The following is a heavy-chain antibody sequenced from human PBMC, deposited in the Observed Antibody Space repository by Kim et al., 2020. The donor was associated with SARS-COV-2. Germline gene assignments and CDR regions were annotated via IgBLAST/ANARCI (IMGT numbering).Heavy chain of an antibody. CDR2: IYHSGST. D-gene: IGHD3-9*01. J-gene: IGHJ3*02. V-gene: IGHV4-38-2*02. CDR1: GYSISSGYY. Sequence: SETLSLTCTVSGYSISSGYYWGWIRQPPGKGLEWIGSIYHSGSTYYNPSLKSRVTISVDTSKNQFSLKLSSVTAADTAVYYCARAQSDYDILTGYSYDAFDIWGQGTMVTVSS. CDR3: ARAQSDYDILTGYSYDAFDI.